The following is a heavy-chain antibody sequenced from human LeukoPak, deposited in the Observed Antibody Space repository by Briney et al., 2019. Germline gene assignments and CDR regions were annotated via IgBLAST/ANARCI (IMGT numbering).Heavy chain of an antibody. CDR2: IYYSGSS. Sequence: SETLSLTCTVSGGFISSNYWSWIRQPPGRGLEWIGYIYYSGSSNYNPSLKSRVTISVDTSKNQFSLKLRSVTAADTAVYFCARLGGDGFDYWGQGTLVAVSS. V-gene: IGHV4-59*08. CDR1: GGFISSNY. J-gene: IGHJ4*02. D-gene: IGHD4-17*01. CDR3: ARLGGDGFDY.